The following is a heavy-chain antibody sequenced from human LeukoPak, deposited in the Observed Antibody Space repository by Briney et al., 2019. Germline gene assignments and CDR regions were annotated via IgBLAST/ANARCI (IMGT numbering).Heavy chain of an antibody. V-gene: IGHV4-61*09. Sequence: PSQTLSLTCTVSGGSISSGSYYWSWIRQPAGKGLEWIGHIYKSGTTNFNPSLTSRVTMSLDTSRNQFSLKLRSVTAADTAVYFCARSFLDYMDVWGKGTTVTVSS. CDR3: ARSFLDYMDV. J-gene: IGHJ6*03. CDR2: IYKSGTT. CDR1: GGSISSGSYY. D-gene: IGHD2/OR15-2a*01.